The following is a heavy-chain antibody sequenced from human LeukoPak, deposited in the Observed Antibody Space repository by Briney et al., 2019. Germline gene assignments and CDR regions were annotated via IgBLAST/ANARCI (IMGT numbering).Heavy chain of an antibody. Sequence: GGSLRLSCAASGFTFSIYALSWVRQAPGKGLQWVSSITSSGDGTYYADSVKGRLVISSDNSEHMLYWQMNSLRVEDTAVYFCAKDRPNYYGSDGHYYRRDGDYWGQGTLVTVSS. CDR2: ITSSGDGT. CDR1: GFTFSIYA. V-gene: IGHV3-23*01. J-gene: IGHJ4*02. D-gene: IGHD3-22*01. CDR3: AKDRPNYYGSDGHYYRRDGDY.